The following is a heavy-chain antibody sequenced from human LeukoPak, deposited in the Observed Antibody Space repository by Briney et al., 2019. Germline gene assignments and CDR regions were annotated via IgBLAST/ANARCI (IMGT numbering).Heavy chain of an antibody. CDR1: GDSISNDNYY. V-gene: IGHV4-61*02. CDR2: VYSSGST. J-gene: IGHJ4*02. D-gene: IGHD1-26*01. Sequence: NPSETLSLTCTVSGDSISNDNYYWSWIRQPAGKGLEWIGRVYSSGSTDYNGSLKSRVTISVDTSKNQISLKLTSVTAADTAVYYCAREPVGAPRYFDYWGQGTLVTVSS. CDR3: AREPVGAPRYFDY.